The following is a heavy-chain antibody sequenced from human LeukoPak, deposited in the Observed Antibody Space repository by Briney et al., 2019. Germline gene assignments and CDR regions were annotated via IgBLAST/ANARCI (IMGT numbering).Heavy chain of an antibody. Sequence: AGGSLRLSCAASGFAVSSNLMTWVRQAPGKGLEWVSAISGSGGSTYYADSVKGRFTISRDNSKNTLYLQMNSLRAEDTAVYYCAKDCGGDCYAGYWYFDLWGRGTLVTVSS. V-gene: IGHV3-23*01. CDR1: GFAVSSNL. D-gene: IGHD2-21*02. CDR3: AKDCGGDCYAGYWYFDL. J-gene: IGHJ2*01. CDR2: ISGSGGST.